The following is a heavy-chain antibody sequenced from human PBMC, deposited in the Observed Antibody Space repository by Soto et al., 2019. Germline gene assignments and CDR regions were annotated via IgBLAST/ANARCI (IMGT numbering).Heavy chain of an antibody. J-gene: IGHJ5*02. V-gene: IGHV1-2*04. Sequence: ASVKVSCKASGYTFTGYYMHWVRQAPGQGLEWMGWINPNSGGTNYAQKFQGWVTMTRDTSISTAYMELSRLRSDDTAVYYCARGIGYCSGGSCPIEEGHWLDPWGQGTLVTVSS. CDR1: GYTFTGYY. CDR3: ARGIGYCSGGSCPIEEGHWLDP. CDR2: INPNSGGT. D-gene: IGHD2-15*01.